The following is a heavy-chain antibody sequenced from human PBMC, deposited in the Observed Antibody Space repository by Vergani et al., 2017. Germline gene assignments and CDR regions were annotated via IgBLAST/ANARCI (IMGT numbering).Heavy chain of an antibody. V-gene: IGHV3-23*01. CDR1: GFTFGSYA. CDR3: AKGCLYYLVSSVYYLLDGYFGL. Sequence: EVQLLESGGGLEQPGGSLRLSCAASGFTFGSYAMSWVRQAPGKGLEWVAASGGSGGSTYSADALKGRFTISRDNSKTTLYLLMNSLTAEDTAVYYCAKGCLYYLVSSVYYLLDGYFGLWGRGTLVTVSS. CDR2: SGGSGGST. D-gene: IGHD3-22*01. J-gene: IGHJ2*01.